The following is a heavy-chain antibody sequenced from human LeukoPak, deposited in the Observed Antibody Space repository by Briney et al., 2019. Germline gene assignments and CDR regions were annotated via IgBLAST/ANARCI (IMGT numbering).Heavy chain of an antibody. J-gene: IGHJ4*02. CDR1: GGSISSSSYY. Sequence: PSETLSLTCTVSGGSISSSSYYWGWIRQPPGKGLEWIGSIYYSGSTYYNPSLKSRVTISVDTSKNQFSLKLSSVTAADTAVYYCARATTYLGSDYRGQGTLVTVSS. V-gene: IGHV4-39*07. CDR3: ARATTYLGSDY. D-gene: IGHD4-17*01. CDR2: IYYSGST.